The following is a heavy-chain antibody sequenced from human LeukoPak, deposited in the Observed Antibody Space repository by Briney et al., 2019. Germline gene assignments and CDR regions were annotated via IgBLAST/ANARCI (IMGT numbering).Heavy chain of an antibody. D-gene: IGHD1-14*01. V-gene: IGHV1-18*01. J-gene: IGHJ4*02. CDR3: ARGENPYDY. Sequence: ASVKVSCKTSGYTFTYYVISWVRQAPGQGLEWMGWINAYNGNTNEAQKFQVRVTMTTDTSTSTAYMELRSLRSDDTAVYYCARGENPYDYWGQGTLVTVSS. CDR2: INAYNGNT. CDR1: GYTFTYYV.